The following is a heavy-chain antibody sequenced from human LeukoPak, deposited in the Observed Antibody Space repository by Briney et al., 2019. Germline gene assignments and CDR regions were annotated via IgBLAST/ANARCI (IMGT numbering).Heavy chain of an antibody. CDR2: MNPNSGNT. CDR3: ARGWLTYYDFWSGYYPYYYYMDV. Sequence: GASVKVSCKASGYTFTSYDINWVRQATGQGLEWMGWMNPNSGNTGYAQKFQGRVTMTRNTSISTAYMELSSLRSEDTAVYYCARGWLTYYDFWSGYYPYYYYMDVWGKGTTVTVSS. J-gene: IGHJ6*03. D-gene: IGHD3-3*01. CDR1: GYTFTSYD. V-gene: IGHV1-8*01.